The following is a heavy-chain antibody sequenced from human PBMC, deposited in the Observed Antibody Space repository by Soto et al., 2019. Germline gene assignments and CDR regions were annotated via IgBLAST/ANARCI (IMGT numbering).Heavy chain of an antibody. V-gene: IGHV3-74*01. CDR1: GFTFSSSW. Sequence: GGSLSLSCAASGFTFSSSWRQWVRQVPGKGLVWVSRISGDGSHTIYADSVKGRFTISRDNAKNTLYLQMNSLRAEDTAVYYCTRDFNWFDPWGQGTLVTVSS. CDR3: TRDFNWFDP. J-gene: IGHJ5*02. CDR2: ISGDGSHT.